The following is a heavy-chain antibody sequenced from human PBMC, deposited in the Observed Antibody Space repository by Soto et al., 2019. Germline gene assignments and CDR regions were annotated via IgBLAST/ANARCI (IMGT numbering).Heavy chain of an antibody. Sequence: SETLSLTCTFPCGSIISSDYYWSCIRQHPGKGLEWIGYIYYSGNTYYNPSLKIRLTISVDTSKNQFSLKLNSVNAPATAVYYCARGLSAAPVVTCHFDYWGQGTLVTVSS. D-gene: IGHD2-21*02. V-gene: IGHV4-31*03. CDR2: IYYSGNT. CDR1: CGSIISSDYY. J-gene: IGHJ4*02. CDR3: ARGLSAAPVVTCHFDY.